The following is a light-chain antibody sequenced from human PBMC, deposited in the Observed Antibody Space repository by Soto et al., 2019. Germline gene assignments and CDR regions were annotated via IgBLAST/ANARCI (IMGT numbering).Light chain of an antibody. CDR1: QSPVTSGGHPY. Sequence: DVVMTQSPLSLSVIPGQPASISCRSSQSPVTSGGHPYLNWFHQRPGQSPRRLIYTLSNRDSGVPDRFMGSGSGTEFTLKISRVEAEDVGIYYCMQGTSWPYTFGQGTKLEI. CDR2: TLS. J-gene: IGKJ2*01. CDR3: MQGTSWPYT. V-gene: IGKV2-30*01.